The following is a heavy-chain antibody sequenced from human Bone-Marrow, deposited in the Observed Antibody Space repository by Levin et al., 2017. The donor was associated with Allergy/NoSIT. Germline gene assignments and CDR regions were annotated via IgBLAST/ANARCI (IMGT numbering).Heavy chain of an antibody. J-gene: IGHJ3*02. Sequence: PGGSLRLSCAASGFTFSSYWMSWVRQAPGKGLEWVANIKQDGSEKYYVDSVKGRFTISRDNAKNSLYLQMNSLRAEDTAVYYCARDQFTSSWYDAFDIWGQGTMVTVSS. D-gene: IGHD6-13*01. V-gene: IGHV3-7*04. CDR2: IKQDGSEK. CDR3: ARDQFTSSWYDAFDI. CDR1: GFTFSSYW.